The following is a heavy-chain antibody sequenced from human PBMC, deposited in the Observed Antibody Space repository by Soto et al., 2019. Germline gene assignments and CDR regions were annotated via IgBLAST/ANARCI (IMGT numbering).Heavy chain of an antibody. Sequence: QVQLVQSGAEVKKPGSSVKVSCKASGGTFSSYAISWVRQAPGQGLEWMGGIIPIFGTANYAQKFQGRVTITADESTSTAYMELSSLRSEDTAVYYCARGGGYFSSTSCYSMDAFDIWGQGTMVTVSS. D-gene: IGHD2-2*02. V-gene: IGHV1-69*01. CDR2: IIPIFGTA. CDR1: GGTFSSYA. CDR3: ARGGGYFSSTSCYSMDAFDI. J-gene: IGHJ3*02.